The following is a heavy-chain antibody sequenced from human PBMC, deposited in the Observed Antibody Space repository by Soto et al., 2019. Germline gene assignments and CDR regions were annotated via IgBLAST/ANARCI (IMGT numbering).Heavy chain of an antibody. CDR3: ARESARAIFGVDTDY. V-gene: IGHV3-7*03. CDR2: IKQDGSEK. Sequence: PGGSLRLSCAASGFTFSSYWMSWVRQAPGKGLEWVANIKQDGSEKYYVDSVKGRFTISRDNAKNSLYLQMNSLRAEDTAVYYCARESARAIFGVDTDYWGQGTLVTVSS. D-gene: IGHD3-3*01. CDR1: GFTFSSYW. J-gene: IGHJ4*02.